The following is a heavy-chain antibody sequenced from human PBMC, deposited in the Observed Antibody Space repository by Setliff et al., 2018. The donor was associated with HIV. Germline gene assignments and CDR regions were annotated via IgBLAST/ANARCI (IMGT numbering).Heavy chain of an antibody. CDR3: ARVAFYGSGSYEDY. D-gene: IGHD3-10*01. J-gene: IGHJ4*02. Sequence: SVKVSCKASGGAFSTYAISWVRQAPGQGLEWMGGIIPIFGTANYDQRFQGRVTITADETTSTAYMELSSLRSEDTAIYYCARVAFYGSGSYEDYWGQGTLVTVSS. CDR2: IIPIFGTA. CDR1: GGAFSTYA. V-gene: IGHV1-69*13.